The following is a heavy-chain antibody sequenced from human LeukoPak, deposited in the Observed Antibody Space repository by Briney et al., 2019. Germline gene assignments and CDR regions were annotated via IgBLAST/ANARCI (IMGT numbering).Heavy chain of an antibody. CDR1: GGTFSSYA. CDR2: IIPIFGTA. V-gene: IGHV1-69*13. J-gene: IGHJ2*01. D-gene: IGHD3-10*01. CDR3: ARAGYYGSGSYYNGNHWYFDL. Sequence: ASVKVPCKASGGTFSSYAISWVRQAPGQGLEWMGGIIPIFGTANYAQKFQGRVTITADESTSTAYMELSSLRSEDTAVYYCARAGYYGSGSYYNGNHWYFDLWGRGTLVTVSS.